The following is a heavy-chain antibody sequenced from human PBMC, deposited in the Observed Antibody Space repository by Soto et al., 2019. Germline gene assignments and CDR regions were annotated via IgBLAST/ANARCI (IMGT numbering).Heavy chain of an antibody. CDR3: ASKSGHSSGWSFTPSYYYYYYGMDV. CDR2: IIPIFGTA. V-gene: IGHV1-69*13. J-gene: IGHJ6*02. D-gene: IGHD6-19*01. Sequence: WASVKVSCKASGGTFSSYAISWVRQAPGQGLEWMGGIIPIFGTANYAQKFQGRVTITADESTSTAYMELSSLRSEDTAVYYCASKSGHSSGWSFTPSYYYYYYGMDVWGQGTTVTVSS. CDR1: GGTFSSYA.